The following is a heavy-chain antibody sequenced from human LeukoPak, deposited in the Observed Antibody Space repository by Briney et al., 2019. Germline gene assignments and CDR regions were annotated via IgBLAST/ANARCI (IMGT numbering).Heavy chain of an antibody. V-gene: IGHV3-30*02. J-gene: IGHJ3*02. CDR1: GFFFSSYG. CDR3: ARRSSSSGNDAFDI. CDR2: IRYDESNT. D-gene: IGHD6-6*01. Sequence: GGSLRLSCAASGFFFSSYGMNWVRQAPGKGLEWVAFIRYDESNTFYADSVKGRFTISRDNSRKMSYLQMNSLRAEDTAVYYCARRSSSSGNDAFDIWGQGTMVTVSS.